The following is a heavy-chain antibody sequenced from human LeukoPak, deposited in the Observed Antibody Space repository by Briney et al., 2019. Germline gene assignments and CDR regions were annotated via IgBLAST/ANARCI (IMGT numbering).Heavy chain of an antibody. V-gene: IGHV3-33*01. Sequence: PGGSLRLSCATSGFTFDKYGIHWVRQAPGKGLEWVAVIWHDGSRTHYADSVKGRFTISRDNSKDTAFLQMSSLTVEDTAVYYCAREYYDILTGPTGVWGQGTTVTVSS. CDR3: AREYYDILTGPTGV. D-gene: IGHD3-9*01. J-gene: IGHJ6*02. CDR1: GFTFDKYG. CDR2: IWHDGSRT.